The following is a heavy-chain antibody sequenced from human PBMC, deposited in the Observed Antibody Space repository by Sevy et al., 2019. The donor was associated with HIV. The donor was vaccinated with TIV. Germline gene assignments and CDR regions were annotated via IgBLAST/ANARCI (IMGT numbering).Heavy chain of an antibody. V-gene: IGHV3-21*01. CDR3: ARDLRDYYGSGSYYPYYFDY. CDR2: ISSSSSYI. CDR1: GFTFSSYS. D-gene: IGHD3-10*01. J-gene: IGHJ4*02. Sequence: GGSLRLSCAASGFTFSSYSMNWVRQAPGKGLEWVSSISSSSSYIYYADSVKGRFTISRDNAKNSLYLQMNSLRAEDTALYYCARDLRDYYGSGSYYPYYFDYWGQGTLVTVSS.